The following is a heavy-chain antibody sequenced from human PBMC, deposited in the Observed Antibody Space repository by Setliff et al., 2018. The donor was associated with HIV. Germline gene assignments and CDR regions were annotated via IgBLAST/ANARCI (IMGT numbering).Heavy chain of an antibody. Sequence: PSETLSLTCNVSGGSISSGSYYWSWIRQPAGKGLEWIGSVSYAGTTYYNPSLEGRVSMSFDSSKNQFSLRLRSMAAADAATYYCTADRASVWYGHWGQGTLVTVSS. D-gene: IGHD3-3*01. CDR3: TADRASVWYGH. CDR1: GGSISSGSYY. CDR2: VSYAGTT. V-gene: IGHV4-61*10. J-gene: IGHJ5*02.